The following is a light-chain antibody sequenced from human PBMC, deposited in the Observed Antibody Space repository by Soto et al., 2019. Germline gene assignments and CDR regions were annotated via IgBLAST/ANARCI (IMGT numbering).Light chain of an antibody. Sequence: VLTQPASVSGSPGQSITISCTGTSSDVGGYNYVSWYQQHPGKAPKLMIYDVSNRPSGVSNRFSGSKSGNTASLTVSGLQAEDEADYYCNSYTASSTYVFGTGTKVTVL. V-gene: IGLV2-14*01. CDR3: NSYTASSTYV. CDR2: DVS. CDR1: SSDVGGYNY. J-gene: IGLJ1*01.